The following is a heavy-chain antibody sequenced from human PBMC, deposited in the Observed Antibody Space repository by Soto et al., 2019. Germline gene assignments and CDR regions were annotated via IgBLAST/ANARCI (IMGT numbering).Heavy chain of an antibody. CDR3: AKDPSTMVRGVKGY. D-gene: IGHD3-10*01. J-gene: IGHJ4*02. CDR2: ISSSGRTI. CDR1: GFTFSDYY. V-gene: IGHV3-11*01. Sequence: GGSLRLSCAASGFTFSDYYMSWIRQAPGKGLEWISYISSSGRTIYYADSVKGRFTISRDNAKNSLSLQMNSLRAEDTAVYYCAKDPSTMVRGVKGYWGQGTLVTVSS.